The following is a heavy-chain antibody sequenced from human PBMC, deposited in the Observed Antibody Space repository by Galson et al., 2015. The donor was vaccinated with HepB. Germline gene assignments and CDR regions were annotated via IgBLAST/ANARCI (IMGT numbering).Heavy chain of an antibody. CDR3: ARAVEGQLAN. D-gene: IGHD6-13*01. Sequence: SVKVSCKASGGTFSSYTISWVRQAPGQGLEWMGRIIPILGIANYAQKFQGRGTITADKSTSTAYMELSSLRSEDTAVYYCARAVEGQLANWGQGTLVTVSS. J-gene: IGHJ4*02. V-gene: IGHV1-69*02. CDR2: IIPILGIA. CDR1: GGTFSSYT.